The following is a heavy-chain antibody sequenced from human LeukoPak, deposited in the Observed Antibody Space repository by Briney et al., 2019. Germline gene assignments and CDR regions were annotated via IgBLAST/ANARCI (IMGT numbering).Heavy chain of an antibody. Sequence: ASVKVSCKASGYIFTGYYMHWVRQAPGQGLEWMGWINPNSGDTNYAQKFQGRVTMARDTPISTAYMELSRLRSDDTAVYYCARENSGSYSLALRFDPWGQGTLVTVSS. J-gene: IGHJ5*02. CDR3: ARENSGSYSLALRFDP. CDR2: INPNSGDT. V-gene: IGHV1-2*02. D-gene: IGHD3-10*01. CDR1: GYIFTGYY.